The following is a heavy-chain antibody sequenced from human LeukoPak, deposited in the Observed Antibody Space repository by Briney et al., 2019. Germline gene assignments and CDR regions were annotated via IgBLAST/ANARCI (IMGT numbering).Heavy chain of an antibody. CDR1: GFTFSDYS. CDR2: ISGGSRHI. CDR3: ARGDYYYYGLDV. V-gene: IGHV3-21*01. J-gene: IGHJ6*02. Sequence: GGSLRLSCAASGFTFSDYSMNWVRQAPGQGLEWVLSISGGSRHIYYADSLKGRFTISRDDAKNSLYLQMSSLRAEDTAVYYCARGDYYYYGLDVWGQGTTVTVSS.